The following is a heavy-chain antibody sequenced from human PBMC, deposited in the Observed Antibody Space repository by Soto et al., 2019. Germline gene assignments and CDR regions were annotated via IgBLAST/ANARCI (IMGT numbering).Heavy chain of an antibody. CDR2: INGDGSIT. CDR3: STGRYRDY. J-gene: IGHJ4*02. CDR1: GLTFSSFW. V-gene: IGHV3-74*01. D-gene: IGHD2-8*02. Sequence: VGSLRLSCEASGLTFSSFWIHWVRQVPGKGLMWVARINGDGSITDYADSVKGRFSVSRDNAESRMFLQMNSLRVEDTALYYCSTGRYRDYWGQGTLVTVSS.